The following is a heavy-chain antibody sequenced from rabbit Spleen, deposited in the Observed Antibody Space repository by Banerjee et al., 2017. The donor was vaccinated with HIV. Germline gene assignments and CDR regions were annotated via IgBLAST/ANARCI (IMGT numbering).Heavy chain of an antibody. CDR1: GVSFSSSSY. D-gene: IGHD1-1*01. J-gene: IGHJ6*01. Sequence: QSLEESGGDLVRPGASLTLTCTASGVSFSSSSYICWVRQAPGKGLEWIACIDSGSSGFTYFATWAKGRFTCSKTSSTTVTLQMTRLTAADTATYFCARDTSSSFSSYGMDLWGPPRHRL. V-gene: IGHV1S40*01. CDR3: ARDTSSSFSSYGMDL. CDR2: IDSGSSGFT.